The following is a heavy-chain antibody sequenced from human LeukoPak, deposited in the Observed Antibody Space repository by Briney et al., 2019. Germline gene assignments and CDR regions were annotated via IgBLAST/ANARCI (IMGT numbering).Heavy chain of an antibody. J-gene: IGHJ3*02. CDR1: GITFSNSW. Sequence: GGSLRLSCTTSGITFSNSWMSWFHQAPGRGLEGVATIRPDGREGYYADSVRGRFTISRDNSKNSFYLQMNSLRAEDTAVYYCAKDLHRGYYYDSSGYYFDAFDIWGQGTMVTVSS. V-gene: IGHV3-7*03. D-gene: IGHD3-22*01. CDR2: IRPDGREG. CDR3: AKDLHRGYYYDSSGYYFDAFDI.